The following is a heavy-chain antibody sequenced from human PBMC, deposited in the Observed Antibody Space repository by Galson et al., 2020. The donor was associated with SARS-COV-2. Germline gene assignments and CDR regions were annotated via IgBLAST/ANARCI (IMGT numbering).Heavy chain of an antibody. D-gene: IGHD6-13*01. CDR3: AKEQQLVLSYYYYGMDV. Sequence: GESLKISCAASGFTLSSYGMHWVRQAPGKGLEWVAIISYDGSNKFYADSVKARFTISRDNSKNTMYLQMNSLRAEDTAIYYCAKEQQLVLSYYYYGMDVWGQGTTVTVSS. J-gene: IGHJ6*02. V-gene: IGHV3-30*18. CDR2: ISYDGSNK. CDR1: GFTLSSYG.